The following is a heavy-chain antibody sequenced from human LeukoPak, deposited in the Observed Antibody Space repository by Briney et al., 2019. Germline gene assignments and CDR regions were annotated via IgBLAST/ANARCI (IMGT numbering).Heavy chain of an antibody. D-gene: IGHD3-9*01. J-gene: IGHJ6*04. CDR1: GFTFSSYG. CDR2: IWYDGSNK. Sequence: PGRSLRLSCAASGFTFSSYGMHWVRQAPGKGLEWVAVIWYDGSNKYYADSVKGRFTISRDNSKNTLYLQMNSLRAEDMAVYYCARDGYDILTGYHPWYYGMDVWGKGTTVTVSS. CDR3: ARDGYDILTGYHPWYYGMDV. V-gene: IGHV3-33*01.